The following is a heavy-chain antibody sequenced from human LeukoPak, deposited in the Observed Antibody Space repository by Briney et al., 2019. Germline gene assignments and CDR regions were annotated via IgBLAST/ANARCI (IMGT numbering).Heavy chain of an antibody. Sequence: SETLSLTCTVSGGSFSSGSYYWSWIRQPPGKGLEWIGYIYYSGSTYYNPSLKSRVTISVDTSKNQFSLKLSSVTAADTAVYYCARVPYYYDSSGYWNWFDPWGQGTLVTVSS. D-gene: IGHD3-22*01. V-gene: IGHV4-30-4*01. CDR2: IYYSGST. J-gene: IGHJ5*02. CDR3: ARVPYYYDSSGYWNWFDP. CDR1: GGSFSSGSYY.